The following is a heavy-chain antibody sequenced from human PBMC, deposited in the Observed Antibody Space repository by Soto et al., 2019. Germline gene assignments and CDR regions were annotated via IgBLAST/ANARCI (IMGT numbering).Heavy chain of an antibody. V-gene: IGHV1-69*01. Sequence: QVQLVQSGAEVKKPGSSVTVSCKASGGTFSSYSIHWVRQAPGQGLEWMGEIIPIFGTANYAQKFQGRVTITADESTSTAYMELSSLRSEDTAVYYCARDGGRHSGGIDYWGQGTLVTVSS. CDR1: GGTFSSYS. CDR3: ARDGGRHSGGIDY. CDR2: IIPIFGTA. J-gene: IGHJ4*02. D-gene: IGHD1-26*01.